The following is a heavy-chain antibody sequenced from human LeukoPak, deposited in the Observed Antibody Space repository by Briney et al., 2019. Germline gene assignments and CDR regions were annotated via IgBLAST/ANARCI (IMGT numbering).Heavy chain of an antibody. V-gene: IGHV3-73*01. J-gene: IGHJ3*02. CDR3: TSGPHTGAAFDI. CDR1: GFTFSGSA. CDR2: IRSKANSYAT. Sequence: GGSLRLSCAASGFTFSGSAMPWLRQASGKGLEWVGRIRSKANSYATAYAASVKGRFTISRDDSKNTAYLQMNSLKTEDTAVYYCTSGPHTGAAFDIWGQGTMVTVSS. D-gene: IGHD1-14*01.